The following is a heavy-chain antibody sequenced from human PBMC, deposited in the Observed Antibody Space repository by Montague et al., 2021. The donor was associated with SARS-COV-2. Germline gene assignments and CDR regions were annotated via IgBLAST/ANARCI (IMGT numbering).Heavy chain of an antibody. V-gene: IGHV3-66*01. D-gene: IGHD6-13*01. CDR3: ARDQRSWSFEAWRPTGYYYGMDV. CDR2: TYSGGST. CDR1: GFTVSSNY. J-gene: IGHJ6*02. Sequence: SLRLSCAASGFTVSSNYMSWVRQAPGKGLEWVSVTYSGGSTYYADSVKGGFTISRDNSKNTLYLQMNSLRAEDTAVYYCARDQRSWSFEAWRPTGYYYGMDVWGQGTTVTVSS.